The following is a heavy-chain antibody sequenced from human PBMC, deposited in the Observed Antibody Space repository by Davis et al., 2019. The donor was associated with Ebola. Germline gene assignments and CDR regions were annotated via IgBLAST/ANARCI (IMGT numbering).Heavy chain of an antibody. Sequence: ASVKVSCKASGYTFTSYGISWVRQAPGQGLEWMGWINTNTGNPTYAQGFTGRFVFSLDTSVSTAYLQISSLKAEDTAVYYCARGAGGYSSSWYWFDPWGQGTLVTVSS. CDR3: ARGAGGYSSSWYWFDP. CDR2: INTNTGNP. V-gene: IGHV7-4-1*02. CDR1: GYTFTSYG. J-gene: IGHJ5*02. D-gene: IGHD6-13*01.